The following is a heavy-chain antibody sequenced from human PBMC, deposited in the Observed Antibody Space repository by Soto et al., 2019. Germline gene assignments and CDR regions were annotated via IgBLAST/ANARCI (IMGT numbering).Heavy chain of an antibody. V-gene: IGHV4-61*01. CDR1: GASVSSGSYY. D-gene: IGHD2-2*02. J-gene: IGHJ5*02. Sequence: SEALSLTCTVSGASVSSGSYYWSWIRQPPEKGLEWIGYIYYSGSTNYNPSLKNRVTISVDTSKNQFSLKLNSVTAADTAVYFCARDSSRAIRETTGHGGLSDPWGQGILVPVSS. CDR3: ARDSSRAIRETTGHGGLSDP. CDR2: IYYSGST.